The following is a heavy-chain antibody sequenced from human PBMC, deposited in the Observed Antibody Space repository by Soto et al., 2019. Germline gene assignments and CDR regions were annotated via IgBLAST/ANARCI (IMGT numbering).Heavy chain of an antibody. CDR2: IKSKTDGGTT. J-gene: IGHJ6*02. V-gene: IGHV3-15*07. Sequence: VQLVESGGGLVKPGGSLRLSCAASGFAFSNAWMNWVRQAPGKGLEWVGRIKSKTDGGTTDYAAPVKGRFTISRDDSISTLYLQINSLKTEDTAVYYCASPFGVWYYCYGWDVWGQGTTVTVSS. CDR3: ASPFGVWYYCYGWDV. CDR1: GFAFSNAW. D-gene: IGHD3-10*01.